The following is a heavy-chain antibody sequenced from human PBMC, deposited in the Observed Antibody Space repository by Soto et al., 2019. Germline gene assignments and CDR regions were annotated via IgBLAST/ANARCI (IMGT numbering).Heavy chain of an antibody. CDR3: ARGPNDYGDYYFDY. V-gene: IGHV4-34*01. Sequence: QVQLQQWGAGLLKPSETLSLTCAVYGGSFSGYYWSWIRQPPGKGLEWIGEINHSGSTNYNPSLKSRVTISVDTSRNQFSLKLSSVTAADTAVYYCARGPNDYGDYYFDYWCQGTLVTVSS. J-gene: IGHJ4*02. CDR1: GGSFSGYY. D-gene: IGHD4-17*01. CDR2: INHSGST.